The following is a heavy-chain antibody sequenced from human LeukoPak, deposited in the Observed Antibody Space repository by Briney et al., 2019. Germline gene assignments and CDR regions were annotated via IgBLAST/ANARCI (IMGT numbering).Heavy chain of an antibody. CDR3: ARDQMGFGSAFDI. D-gene: IGHD3-10*01. CDR1: GFTFSGYS. V-gene: IGHV3-48*01. J-gene: IGHJ3*02. CDR2: ISSSSSTI. Sequence: GGSLRLSCAASGFTFSGYSMNWVRQAPGKGLEWVSYISSSSSTIYYADSVKGRFTISRDNAKNSLYLQLNSLRAEDTAVYYCARDQMGFGSAFDIWGQGTMVTVSS.